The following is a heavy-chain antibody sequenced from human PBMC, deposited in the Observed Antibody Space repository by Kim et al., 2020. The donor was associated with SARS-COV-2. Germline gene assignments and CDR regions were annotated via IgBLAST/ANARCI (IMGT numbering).Heavy chain of an antibody. J-gene: IGHJ4*02. CDR1: GFTFSDYA. V-gene: IGHV3-23*01. Sequence: GGSLRLSCTASGFTFSDYAMPWVRQAPGKGLEWVSAILSNGGTRYYADSVKGRFTISRDNSKNTLYLQMNSLGPGDTALYYCAKDVVDCGASFSDYWGQG. CDR2: ILSNGGTR. D-gene: IGHD2-2*01. CDR3: AKDVVDCGASFSDY.